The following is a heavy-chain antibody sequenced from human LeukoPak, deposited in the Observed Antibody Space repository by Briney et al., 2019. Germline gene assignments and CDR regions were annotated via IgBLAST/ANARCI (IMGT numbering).Heavy chain of an antibody. J-gene: IGHJ5*02. Sequence: ASVKVSCKAFGYTFTSFGISWVRQAPGQGLEWMGIINPSGGSTSYAQKFQGRVTMTRDTSTSTVYMELSSLRSEDTAVYYCARGGDYDFWSGYYSSWFDPWGQGTLVTVSS. V-gene: IGHV1-46*01. D-gene: IGHD3-3*01. CDR3: ARGGDYDFWSGYYSSWFDP. CDR1: GYTFTSFG. CDR2: INPSGGST.